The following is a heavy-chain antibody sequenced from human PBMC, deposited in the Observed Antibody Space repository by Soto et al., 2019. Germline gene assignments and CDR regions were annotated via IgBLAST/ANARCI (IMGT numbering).Heavy chain of an antibody. CDR3: VRGRYGSEIH. V-gene: IGHV3-53*04. J-gene: IGHJ4*02. CDR2: VYSGGAT. Sequence: EVRLVESGGGLVQPGGSLRLSCAASGFTVSSNYMTWVRQAPGKGLEWVSLVYSGGATHYAASVKGRFTISTHSSQNTLFLQTNSRRTEDTATYYCVRGRYGSEIHWGQGTKVTVSS. D-gene: IGHD3-10*01. CDR1: GFTVSSNY.